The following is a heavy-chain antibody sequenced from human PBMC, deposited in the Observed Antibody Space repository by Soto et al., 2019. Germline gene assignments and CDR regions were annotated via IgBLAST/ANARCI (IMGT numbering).Heavy chain of an antibody. CDR3: AREGPPEDY. J-gene: IGHJ4*02. CDR2: ISPYNDDT. Sequence: ASVKVSCKTSAYTFINYGIPWVRQAPGQGPEWMGWISPYNDDTKYAQKVQGRVTMTTDTSTSTAYMELRSLRSDDTAVYYCAREGPPEDYWGQGTLVTVSS. CDR1: AYTFINYG. V-gene: IGHV1-18*01.